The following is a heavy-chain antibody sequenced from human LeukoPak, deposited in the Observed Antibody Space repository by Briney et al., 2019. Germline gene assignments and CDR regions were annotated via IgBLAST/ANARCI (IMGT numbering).Heavy chain of an antibody. J-gene: IGHJ4*02. V-gene: IGHV4-4*07. CDR2: IYDGGST. CDR1: GGSVNSYY. D-gene: IGHD1-1*01. CDR3: ARGNWNDVVGYYFDY. Sequence: SETLSLTCTVSGGSVNSYYLSWIRQPAGKTLEWIGRIYDGGSTNYNPSLKSRVTMSVDTSKNQFSLKLSSVTAADTAVYYCARGNWNDVVGYYFDYWGQGTLVTVSS.